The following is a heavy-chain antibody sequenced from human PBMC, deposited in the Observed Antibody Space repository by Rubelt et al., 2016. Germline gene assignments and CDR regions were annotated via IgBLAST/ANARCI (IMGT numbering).Heavy chain of an antibody. CDR2: ISYDGSNK. Sequence: AVISYDGSNKYYADSVKGRFTISRDNSKNTLYLQMNSLRAEDTAVYYCARDFTVAGTPTFADYWGQGTLVTVSS. J-gene: IGHJ4*02. D-gene: IGHD6-19*01. V-gene: IGHV3-33*05. CDR3: ARDFTVAGTPTFADY.